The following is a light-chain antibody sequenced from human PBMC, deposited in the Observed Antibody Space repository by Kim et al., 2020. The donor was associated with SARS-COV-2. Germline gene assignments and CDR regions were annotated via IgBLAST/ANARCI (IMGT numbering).Light chain of an antibody. J-gene: IGLJ2*01. V-gene: IGLV2-14*03. CDR2: DVS. CDR3: SSYTSSSTLV. Sequence: QSVLTQPASVSGSPGQSITISCTGTSSDVGGYKYVSWYQQHPGKAPKLMIYDVSNRPSGVSNRFSGSKSGNTASLTISGLQAEDETAYYCSSYTSSSTLVFGGGTKVTVL. CDR1: SSDVGGYKY.